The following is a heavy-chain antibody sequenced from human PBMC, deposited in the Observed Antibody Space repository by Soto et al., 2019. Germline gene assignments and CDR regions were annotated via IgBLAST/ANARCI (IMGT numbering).Heavy chain of an antibody. D-gene: IGHD6-13*01. J-gene: IGHJ4*02. CDR2: ISYDGSNK. V-gene: IGHV3-30*18. CDR3: AKDTYSSTWYGVFDY. CDR1: GFTFSSYG. Sequence: GGSLRLSCAASGFTFSSYGMHWVRQAPGKGLEWVAVISYDGSNKYYADSVKGRFTISRDNSKNTLYLQMNSLRGEDTAFYYCAKDTYSSTWYGVFDYWGQGTLVTVSS.